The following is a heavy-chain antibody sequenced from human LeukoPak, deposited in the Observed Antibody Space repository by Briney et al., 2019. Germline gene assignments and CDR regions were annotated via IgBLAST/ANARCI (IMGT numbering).Heavy chain of an antibody. CDR2: ISSSSSYT. V-gene: IGHV3-11*06. CDR1: GFTFSDYY. Sequence: GGSLRLSCVASGFTFSDYYMSWIRQAPGKGLEWVSYISSSSSYTNYADSVKGRFTISRDNAKNSLYLQMNSLRAEDTAVYYCARASYGSGSSPGYWGQGALVTVSS. J-gene: IGHJ4*02. CDR3: ARASYGSGSSPGY. D-gene: IGHD3-10*01.